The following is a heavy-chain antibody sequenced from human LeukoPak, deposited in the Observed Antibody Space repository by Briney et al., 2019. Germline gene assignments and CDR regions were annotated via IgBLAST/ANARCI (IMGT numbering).Heavy chain of an antibody. CDR1: GYTFTSYY. V-gene: IGHV7-4-1*02. J-gene: IGHJ3*02. CDR3: ARDRWFDAFDI. D-gene: IGHD4-23*01. Sequence: ASVKVSCKASGYTFTSYYMHWVRQAPGQGHEWMGWINTNTGNPTYAQGFTGRFVFSLDTSVSTAYLQISSLKAEDTAVYYCARDRWFDAFDIWGQGTMVTVSS. CDR2: INTNTGNP.